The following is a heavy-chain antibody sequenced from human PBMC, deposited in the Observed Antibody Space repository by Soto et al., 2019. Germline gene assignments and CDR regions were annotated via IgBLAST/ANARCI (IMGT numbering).Heavy chain of an antibody. CDR3: ARNADDYSIDY. Sequence: SGGSISSSSYYWGWIRQPPGKGLEWIGSIYYSGSTYYNPSLKSRVTISVDTSKNQFSLKLSSVTAADTAVYYCARNADDYSIDYWGQGTLVTVSS. CDR1: GGSISSSSYY. CDR2: IYYSGST. J-gene: IGHJ4*02. V-gene: IGHV4-39*01. D-gene: IGHD4-4*01.